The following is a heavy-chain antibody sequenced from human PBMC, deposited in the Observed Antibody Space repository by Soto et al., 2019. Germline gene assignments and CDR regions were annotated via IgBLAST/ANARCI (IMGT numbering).Heavy chain of an antibody. CDR2: INAGNGNT. J-gene: IGHJ4*02. CDR3: ARGTGWYPPFDY. V-gene: IGHV1-3*05. CDR1: GYTFTSYA. D-gene: IGHD6-19*01. Sequence: VQLVQSGAEEKKHGASVKVSCKASGYTFTSYAIHWVRQAPGQRLEWMGWINAGNGNTKYSQKFQGRVTIIRDTSASTAYMALSSVTSEDTAVYYCARGTGWYPPFDYWGQGTLVTVSS.